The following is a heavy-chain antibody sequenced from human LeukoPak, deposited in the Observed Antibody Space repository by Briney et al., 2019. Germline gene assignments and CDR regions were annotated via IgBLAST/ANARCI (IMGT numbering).Heavy chain of an antibody. V-gene: IGHV4-59*12. CDR2: IYYTGHT. CDR1: GASITSDY. CDR3: ARGSRITMVRGVPWGY. J-gene: IGHJ4*02. Sequence: PSETLSLTCAVSGASITSDYWSWIRQPPGKGLEWIAYIYYTGHTNINPSLKSRVTISVDTSKNQFSLKLSSVTAADTAVYYCARGSRITMVRGVPWGYWGQGTLVTVSS. D-gene: IGHD3-10*01.